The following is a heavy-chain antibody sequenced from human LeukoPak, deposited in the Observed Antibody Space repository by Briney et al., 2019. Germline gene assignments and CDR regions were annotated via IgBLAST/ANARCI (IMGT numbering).Heavy chain of an antibody. V-gene: IGHV4-39*01. J-gene: IGHJ4*02. Sequence: SETLSLTCTVSGGSISSSGYYWGWIRQPPGKGLEWIGSISSGGSTHYIPSLKSRVTISVDTSKNQFSLKLSSVTAADTAVYYCARRSYDGSGYYYVDYWGQGALVTVSS. D-gene: IGHD3-22*01. CDR1: GGSISSSGYY. CDR3: ARRSYDGSGYYYVDY. CDR2: ISSGGST.